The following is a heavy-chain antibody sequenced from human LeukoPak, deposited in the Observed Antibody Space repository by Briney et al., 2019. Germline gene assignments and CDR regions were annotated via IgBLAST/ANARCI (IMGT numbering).Heavy chain of an antibody. V-gene: IGHV3-23*01. CDR1: GFTFSSYA. Sequence: GGSLRLSCAASGFTFSSYAMSWVRQAPGKGLEWVSAISGSGGSTYYADSVKGRFTISRDNSKNTLYLQMNSLRAEDTAVYYCEYSSGPQDVAFDIWGQGTMVTVSS. J-gene: IGHJ3*02. D-gene: IGHD3-22*01. CDR2: ISGSGGST. CDR3: EYSSGPQDVAFDI.